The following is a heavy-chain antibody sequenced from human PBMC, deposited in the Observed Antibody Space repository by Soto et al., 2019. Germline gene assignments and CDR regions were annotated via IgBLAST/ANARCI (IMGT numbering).Heavy chain of an antibody. CDR2: IYYSGAT. CDR1: GNSVSVSCDSNRNHS. V-gene: IGHV4-61*01. Sequence: PPATLSLTCPLSGNSVSVSCDSNRNHSWSWVRQPPGKGLEWIGSIYYSGATNYNPSLKSRVTMSADTSKNKFSLNLSSVTAADTAIYYCARAMGDWGTYYYYYGLDVWGQGTTVTVS. CDR3: ARAMGDWGTYYYYYGLDV. J-gene: IGHJ6*02. D-gene: IGHD3-16*01.